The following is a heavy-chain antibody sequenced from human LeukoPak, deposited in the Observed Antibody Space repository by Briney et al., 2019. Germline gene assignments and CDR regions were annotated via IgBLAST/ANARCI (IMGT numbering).Heavy chain of an antibody. Sequence: ASVKVSCKASGYTFTSYGISWVRQAPGQGLEWMGWISAYNGNTNYAQKLQGRVTMTTDTSTSTAYMELRSLRSDDTAVYYCARDLVVPAPEDSFDYWGQGTLVTVSS. J-gene: IGHJ4*02. CDR1: GYTFTSYG. CDR3: ARDLVVPAPEDSFDY. D-gene: IGHD2-2*01. CDR2: ISAYNGNT. V-gene: IGHV1-18*01.